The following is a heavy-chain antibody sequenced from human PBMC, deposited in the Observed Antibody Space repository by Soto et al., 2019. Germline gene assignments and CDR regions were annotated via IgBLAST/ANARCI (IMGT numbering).Heavy chain of an antibody. Sequence: PSETLSLTCAVYGGSFSGYYWSWIRQPPGKGLEWIGEINHSGSTNYNPSLKSRVTISVDTSKNQFSLKVSSVTAADTAVYYCARSPYYDFWSGYYASYYYYGMDVWGEGTTVTVSS. V-gene: IGHV4-34*01. J-gene: IGHJ6*04. D-gene: IGHD3-3*01. CDR1: GGSFSGYY. CDR3: ARSPYYDFWSGYYASYYYYGMDV. CDR2: INHSGST.